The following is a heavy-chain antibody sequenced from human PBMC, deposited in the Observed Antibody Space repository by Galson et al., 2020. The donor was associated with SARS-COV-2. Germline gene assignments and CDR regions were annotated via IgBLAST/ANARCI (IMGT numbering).Heavy chain of an antibody. CDR2: ISGSGDST. Sequence: GESLKISCEASRLTFSFYAMSWVRQVPGKGPEWVSAISGSGDSTYYADSVKGRFTISRDNSKNTLFLQMNSLRAEDTAAYYCAKNKRDLLDAFDIWGQGTMVTVSS. CDR3: AKNKRDLLDAFDI. D-gene: IGHD2-8*02. V-gene: IGHV3-23*01. J-gene: IGHJ3*02. CDR1: RLTFSFYA.